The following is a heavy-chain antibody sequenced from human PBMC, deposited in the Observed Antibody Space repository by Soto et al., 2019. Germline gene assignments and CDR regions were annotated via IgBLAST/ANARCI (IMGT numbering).Heavy chain of an antibody. CDR3: AKAGSTIFGVTTPFDY. V-gene: IGHV3-23*01. D-gene: IGHD3-3*01. CDR1: GFTFSSYA. J-gene: IGHJ4*02. Sequence: EVQLLESGGGLVQPGGSLRLSCAASGFTFSSYAMSWVRQAPGKGLEWVSAISGRGGSTYYGDSVKGRFTISRDNSKNTLYLQMNSLRAEDTAVYYCAKAGSTIFGVTTPFDYWGQGTLVTVSS. CDR2: ISGRGGST.